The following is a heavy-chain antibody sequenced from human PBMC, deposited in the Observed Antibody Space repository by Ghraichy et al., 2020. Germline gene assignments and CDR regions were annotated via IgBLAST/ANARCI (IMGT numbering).Heavy chain of an antibody. CDR1: GYMFGNYG. V-gene: IGHV1-18*01. CDR2: VSAFDGDS. CDR3: ARNRGDYTRGKYRHTPAHYFDF. J-gene: IGHJ4*02. Sequence: ASVKVSCKASGYMFGNYGISWVRQAPGQGLEWMGWVSAFDGDSNYAYKFQGRVTMTTDTATRTAFLELKDVGPDDTAVYFCARNRGDYTRGKYRHTPAHYFDFWGQGTLVIVSS. D-gene: IGHD3-16*02.